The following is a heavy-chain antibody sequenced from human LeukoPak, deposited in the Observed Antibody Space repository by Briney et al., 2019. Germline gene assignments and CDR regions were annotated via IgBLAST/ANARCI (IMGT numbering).Heavy chain of an antibody. CDR3: AKDRRFGSGREDYFDY. Sequence: PGGSLRLSCAASGFTFDDHAMHWVRQAPGKGLEWVSLISGDGGSTHYADSVKGRFTISRDNRKNSLYLQMSSLRSEDTALYYCAKDRRFGSGREDYFDYWGQGTLVTVSS. CDR2: ISGDGGST. D-gene: IGHD3-10*01. V-gene: IGHV3-43*02. J-gene: IGHJ4*02. CDR1: GFTFDDHA.